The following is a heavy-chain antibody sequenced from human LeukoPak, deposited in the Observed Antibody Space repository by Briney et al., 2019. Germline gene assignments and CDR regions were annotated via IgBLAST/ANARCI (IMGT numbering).Heavy chain of an antibody. V-gene: IGHV3-48*01. CDR2: ISSSSSTI. Sequence: GGSLRPSCAASGFTFSSYSMNWVRQAPGKGLEWVSYISSSSSTIYYADSVKGRFALSRDNAKNSLYLQMNSLRAEDTAVYYCARDPYSGSYGNYYYYHMDVWGKGTTVAISS. D-gene: IGHD1-26*01. J-gene: IGHJ6*03. CDR3: ARDPYSGSYGNYYYYHMDV. CDR1: GFTFSSYS.